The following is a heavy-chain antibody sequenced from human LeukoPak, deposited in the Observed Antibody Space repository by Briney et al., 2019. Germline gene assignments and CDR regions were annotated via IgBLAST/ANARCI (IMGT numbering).Heavy chain of an antibody. D-gene: IGHD6-25*01. J-gene: IGHJ3*02. Sequence: GGSLRLSCAASGFTFSSYSMNWVRQAPGKGLEWVSSISSSSSYIYYADSVKGRFTISRDNAKNSLYLQMNSLRAEDTAVYYCARDRRTAAGDAFDIWGQGTMVTVSS. CDR1: GFTFSSYS. V-gene: IGHV3-21*01. CDR3: ARDRRTAAGDAFDI. CDR2: ISSSSSYI.